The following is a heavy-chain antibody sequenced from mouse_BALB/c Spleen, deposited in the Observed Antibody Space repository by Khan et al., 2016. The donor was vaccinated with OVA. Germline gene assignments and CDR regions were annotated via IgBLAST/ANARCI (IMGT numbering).Heavy chain of an antibody. V-gene: IGHV1-4*01. D-gene: IGHD2-14*01. Sequence: QVQLQQSGAELARPGASVKMSCKASGYTFTTYTIHWVKQRPGQGLEWIGYIIPSNDYTNYNQKFKDRATLTEDKSSRTAYMQLSSLTSEDSAVYYCVREGAYYRSDGWFAYWGQGTLVTVSA. CDR3: VREGAYYRSDGWFAY. J-gene: IGHJ3*01. CDR2: IIPSNDYT. CDR1: GYTFTTYT.